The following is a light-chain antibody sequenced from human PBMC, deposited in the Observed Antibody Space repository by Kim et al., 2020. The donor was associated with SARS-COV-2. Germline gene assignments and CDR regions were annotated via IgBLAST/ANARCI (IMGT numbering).Light chain of an antibody. CDR3: QQYHNWPLT. V-gene: IGKV3-15*01. Sequence: SVSPGERATRSCRASQSVSNNLAWFQQKPGQAPRLLIYGASPRVTDIPARFSGSGSGTEFTLTISSLQSEDFAVYYCQQYHNWPLTFGGGTKLEI. CDR2: GAS. CDR1: QSVSNN. J-gene: IGKJ4*01.